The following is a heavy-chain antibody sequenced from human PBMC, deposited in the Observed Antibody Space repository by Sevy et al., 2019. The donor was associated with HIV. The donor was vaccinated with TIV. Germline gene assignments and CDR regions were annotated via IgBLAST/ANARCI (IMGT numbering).Heavy chain of an antibody. CDR3: ARHGYYYGMYV. CDR2: ISSSSSTI. J-gene: IGHJ6*02. Sequence: GGSLRLSCAASGFTFSSYSMNWVRQAPGKGLEWVSYISSSSSTIYYADSVKGRFTISRDNAKNSLYLQMNSLRAEDTAVYYCARHGYYYGMYVWGQGTTVTVSS. CDR1: GFTFSSYS. V-gene: IGHV3-48*01.